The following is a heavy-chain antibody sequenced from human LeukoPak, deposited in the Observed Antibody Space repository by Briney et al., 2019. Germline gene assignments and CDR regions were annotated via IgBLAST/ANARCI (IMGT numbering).Heavy chain of an antibody. CDR1: GGSISSGGHY. J-gene: IGHJ4*02. V-gene: IGHV4-39*01. CDR3: ARLVRGGGSCPAEFDY. Sequence: SETLFLTCIVSGGSISSGGHYWGWIRQPPGKGLEWIGSIYSGSTYYNPSLNSRVTIFIDMSKNQFSLKLSSVTATDTAVYYCARLVRGGGSCPAEFDYWGQGTLVTVSS. D-gene: IGHD2-15*01. CDR2: IYSGST.